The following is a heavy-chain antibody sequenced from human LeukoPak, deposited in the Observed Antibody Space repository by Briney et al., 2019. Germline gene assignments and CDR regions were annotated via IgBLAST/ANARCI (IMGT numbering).Heavy chain of an antibody. V-gene: IGHV4-34*01. J-gene: IGHJ5*02. D-gene: IGHD6-19*01. CDR2: INHSGST. CDR3: ARGRPHFSIAVAGTRPENWFDP. CDR1: GGSFSGYY. Sequence: SETLSLTCAVYGGSFSGYYWSWIRQPPGKGLEWIGEINHSGSTNYNPSLKSRVTISVDTSKNQFSLKLSSVTAADTAVYYCARGRPHFSIAVAGTRPENWFDPWGQGTLVTVSS.